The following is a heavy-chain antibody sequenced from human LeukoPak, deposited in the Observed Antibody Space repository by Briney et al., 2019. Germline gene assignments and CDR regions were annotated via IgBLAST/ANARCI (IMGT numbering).Heavy chain of an antibody. V-gene: IGHV1-18*01. J-gene: IGHJ6*02. Sequence: GASVNVSCKASGYTFTSYGISWVRQAPGQGLEWMGWISAYNGNTNYAQKLQGRVTMTTDTSTSTAYMELRSLRSDDTAVYYCARDTNVLRFLARTSYGMDVWGQGTTVTVSS. CDR3: ARDTNVLRFLARTSYGMDV. CDR2: ISAYNGNT. CDR1: GYTFTSYG. D-gene: IGHD3-3*01.